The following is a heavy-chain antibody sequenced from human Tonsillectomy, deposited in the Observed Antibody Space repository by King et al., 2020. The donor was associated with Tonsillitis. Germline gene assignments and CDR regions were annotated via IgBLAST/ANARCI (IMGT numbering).Heavy chain of an antibody. D-gene: IGHD2-8*01. V-gene: IGHV3-30*18. Sequence: QLVQSGGGVVQPGRSLRLSCAASGFTFSSYGMHWVRQAPGKGLEWVAVISYDGSNKYYADSVKGRFTISRDNSKNTLYLQMNSLRAEDTAVYYCAKDSGYCTNGVCYTYWYFDLWGRGTLVTVSS. J-gene: IGHJ2*01. CDR1: GFTFSSYG. CDR3: AKDSGYCTNGVCYTYWYFDL. CDR2: ISYDGSNK.